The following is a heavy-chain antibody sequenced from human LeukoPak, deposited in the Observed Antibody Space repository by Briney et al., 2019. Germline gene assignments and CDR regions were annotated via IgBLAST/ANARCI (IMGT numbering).Heavy chain of an antibody. J-gene: IGHJ4*02. CDR3: ARDSPVLGY. Sequence: GGSLRLSCAASGFTFRTYWMHWVRQLPGKGLEWVSRTNTDGTSTKYADSVKGRFTISRDNAKNTLSLHMDSLRAEDTAVYYCARDSPVLGYWGQGTLVTVSS. D-gene: IGHD2/OR15-2a*01. CDR1: GFTFRTYW. CDR2: TNTDGTST. V-gene: IGHV3-74*03.